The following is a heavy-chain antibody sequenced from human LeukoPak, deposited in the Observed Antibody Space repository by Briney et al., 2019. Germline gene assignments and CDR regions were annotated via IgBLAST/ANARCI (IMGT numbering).Heavy chain of an antibody. V-gene: IGHV4-39*01. Sequence: PSETLSLTCTVSGGSIGSSSYYWGWIRQPPGKGLEWIGSIYYSGSTYYNPSLKSRVTISVDTSKNQFSLKLSSVTAADTAVYYCARLYDYVWGSFDYWGQGTLVTVSS. CDR3: ARLYDYVWGSFDY. D-gene: IGHD3-16*01. CDR2: IYYSGST. J-gene: IGHJ4*02. CDR1: GGSIGSSSYY.